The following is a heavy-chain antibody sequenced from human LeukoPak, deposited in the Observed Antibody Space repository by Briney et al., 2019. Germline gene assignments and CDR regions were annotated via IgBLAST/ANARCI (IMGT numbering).Heavy chain of an antibody. D-gene: IGHD5-18*01. CDR1: GVTLSSNY. Sequence: GGSLRLSCAPSGVTLSSNYMSWVRQAPGKGLDWVSVIYCCGSKYNGDYEMGRFPTSRHNYKNKLYLQMNCLRAKDTAVYYCARARYSYVPHSYSNGMDVWGQGTTVTVSS. CDR3: ARARYSYVPHSYSNGMDV. V-gene: IGHV3-53*04. J-gene: IGHJ6*02. CDR2: IYCCGSK.